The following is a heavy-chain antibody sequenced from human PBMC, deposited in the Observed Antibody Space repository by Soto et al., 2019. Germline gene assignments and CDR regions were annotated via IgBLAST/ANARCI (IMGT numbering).Heavy chain of an antibody. V-gene: IGHV1-3*01. J-gene: IGHJ4*02. Sequence: FQGRVTITRDTSASTAYMELSSLRSEDTAVYYCARGMKPQQLVPQDWGQGTLVTVSS. CDR3: ARGMKPQQLVPQD. D-gene: IGHD6-13*01.